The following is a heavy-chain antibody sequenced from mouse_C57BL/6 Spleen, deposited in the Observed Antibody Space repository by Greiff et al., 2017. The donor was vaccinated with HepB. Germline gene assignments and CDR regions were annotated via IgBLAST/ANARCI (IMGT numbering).Heavy chain of an antibody. CDR1: GYTFTSYW. V-gene: IGHV1-55*01. CDR3: AREGYYGYDDYAMDY. Sequence: QVQLQQSGAELVKPGASVKMSCKASGYTFTSYWITWVKQRPGQGLEWIGDIYPGSGSTNYNEKFKSKATLTVDTSSSTAYMQLSSLTSEDSAVYYCAREGYYGYDDYAMDYWGQGTSVTVSS. J-gene: IGHJ4*01. CDR2: IYPGSGST. D-gene: IGHD2-2*01.